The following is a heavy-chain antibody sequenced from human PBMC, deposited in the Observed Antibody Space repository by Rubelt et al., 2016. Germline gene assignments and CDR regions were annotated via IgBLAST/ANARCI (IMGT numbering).Heavy chain of an antibody. V-gene: IGHV4-39*07. CDR2: INHSGST. CDR3: ARPWGY. D-gene: IGHD7-27*01. J-gene: IGHJ4*02. CDR1: GGSISSSSYY. Sequence: QLQLQESGPGLVKPSETLSLTCTVSGGSISSSSYYWGWIRQPPGKGLEWIGEINHSGSTYYNPSLKSRVTIPVDTSKNQLSLKLSPVTAADTAVYYCARPWGYWGQGTLVTVSS.